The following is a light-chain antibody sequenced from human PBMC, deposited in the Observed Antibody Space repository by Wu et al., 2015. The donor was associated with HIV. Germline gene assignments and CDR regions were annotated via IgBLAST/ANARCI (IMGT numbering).Light chain of an antibody. CDR3: QQYNNGPRT. CDR1: QTVTINY. J-gene: IGKJ1*01. CDR2: GAS. Sequence: EIVLTQSPGTLSLSPGERATLSCRASQTVTINYLAWYQQKPGRAPRLLIYGASSRVTGIPDRFSGSGSGTEFTLTISSMQSEDFAVYYCQQYNNGPRTFGQGTKVEVK. V-gene: IGKV3-20*01.